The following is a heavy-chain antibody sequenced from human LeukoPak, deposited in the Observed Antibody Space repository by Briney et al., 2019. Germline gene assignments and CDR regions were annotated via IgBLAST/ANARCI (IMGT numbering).Heavy chain of an antibody. Sequence: GGSLRLSCAASGFTFSSYSMNWVRQAPGKGLEWVSYISSSSSTIYYADSVKGRFTISRDNAKNSLYLQMNSLRDEDTAVYYCASTTVVTPYYYYGMDVWGQGTTATVSS. CDR3: ASTTVVTPYYYYGMDV. V-gene: IGHV3-48*02. CDR2: ISSSSSTI. CDR1: GFTFSSYS. J-gene: IGHJ6*02. D-gene: IGHD4-23*01.